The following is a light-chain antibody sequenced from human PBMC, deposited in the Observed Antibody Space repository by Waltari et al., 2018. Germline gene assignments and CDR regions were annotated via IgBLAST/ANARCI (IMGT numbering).Light chain of an antibody. CDR2: EGN. V-gene: IGLV2-23*01. Sequence: QSALTQPASVSGSYGQSITISCPDFAYFYLFSWYQQQPGKAPKVLINEGNKRHSGLSDRFSGSKSGNTASLTISGLQADDQADYYCCSYAGGTSWVFGGGTKLTVL. J-gene: IGLJ3*02. CDR1: FAYFYL. CDR3: CSYAGGTSWV.